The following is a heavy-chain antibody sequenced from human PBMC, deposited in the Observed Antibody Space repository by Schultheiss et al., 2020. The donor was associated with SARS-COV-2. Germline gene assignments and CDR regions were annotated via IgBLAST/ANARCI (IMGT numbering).Heavy chain of an antibody. V-gene: IGHV3-30*03. D-gene: IGHD3-3*01. J-gene: IGHJ6*02. CDR1: GFTFSSYW. CDR3: ARDSGRNGVVTAFYYYYGMDV. Sequence: GGSLRLSCAASGFTFSSYWMSWVRQAPGKGLEWVAVISYDGSNKYYADSVKGRFTISRDNSKNTLYLQMNSLRAEDTAVYYCARDSGRNGVVTAFYYYYGMDVWGQGTTVTVSS. CDR2: ISYDGSNK.